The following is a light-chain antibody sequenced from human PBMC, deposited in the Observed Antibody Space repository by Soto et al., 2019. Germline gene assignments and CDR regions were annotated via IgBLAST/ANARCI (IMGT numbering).Light chain of an antibody. Sequence: DIVLTQSPLSLPVTLGEPASLSCRSSQSLLGSGGHNYLDWYVQKPGQSPQFVIFLGSHRPSGVPDRFSGSGSGTDFTLKISRVEAEDVGVYFCMQSLQTPRTFGQGTRVEI. J-gene: IGKJ1*01. V-gene: IGKV2-28*01. CDR3: MQSLQTPRT. CDR2: LGS. CDR1: QSLLGSGGHNY.